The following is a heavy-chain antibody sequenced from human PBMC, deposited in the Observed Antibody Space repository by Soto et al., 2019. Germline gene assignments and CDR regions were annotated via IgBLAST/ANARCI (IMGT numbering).Heavy chain of an antibody. D-gene: IGHD2-15*01. V-gene: IGHV3-23*01. Sequence: GGSLRLSCAASGFNFNNYAFNWVRQAPGRGLEWVSTVTVAGDATYYADSVRGRFSLSRDIADNTLHLQMNNLRVEDTAVYYCAREPRYCRGGSCSITGDAFDIWGQGTMVTVSS. CDR3: AREPRYCRGGSCSITGDAFDI. CDR2: VTVAGDAT. J-gene: IGHJ3*02. CDR1: GFNFNNYA.